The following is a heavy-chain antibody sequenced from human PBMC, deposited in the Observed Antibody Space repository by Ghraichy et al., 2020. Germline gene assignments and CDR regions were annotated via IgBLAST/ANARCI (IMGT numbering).Heavy chain of an antibody. D-gene: IGHD3-3*01. CDR3: ARGTGIFGVVIIEDCFDY. CDR1: GGSFSGYY. CDR2: INHSGST. Sequence: SQTLSLTCAVYGGSFSGYYWSWIRQPPGKGLEWIGEINHSGSTNYNPSLKSRVTISVDTSKNQFSLKLSSVTAADTAVYYCARGTGIFGVVIIEDCFDYWGQGTLVTVSS. V-gene: IGHV4-34*01. J-gene: IGHJ4*02.